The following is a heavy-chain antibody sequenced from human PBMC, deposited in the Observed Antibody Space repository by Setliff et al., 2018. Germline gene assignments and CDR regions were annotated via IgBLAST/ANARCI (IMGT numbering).Heavy chain of an antibody. CDR3: ARLKYCSGGNCYGYAFDV. Sequence: GESLKISCKHSGYSFTSYWIAWVRQMPGKGLGWMGIIYPGNSDTRYSPSFQGQVTFSADKSISTAYLQRSSLKASDTAMYYCARLKYCSGGNCYGYAFDVWGQGTVVTVSS. V-gene: IGHV5-51*01. J-gene: IGHJ3*01. D-gene: IGHD2-15*01. CDR2: IYPGNSDT. CDR1: GYSFTSYW.